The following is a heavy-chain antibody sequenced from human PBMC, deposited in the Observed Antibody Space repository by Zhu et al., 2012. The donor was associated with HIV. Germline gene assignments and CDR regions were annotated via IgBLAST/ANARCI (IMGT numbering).Heavy chain of an antibody. D-gene: IGHD6-13*01. V-gene: IGHV4-39*07. CDR3: ASGGRVAAGTLLGRSTPIKN. Sequence: QVQLQESGPGLVKPSETLSLTCTVSGGSISSSSYYWGWIRQPPGKGLEWIGSIYYSGSTYYNPSLKSRVTISVDTSKNQFSLKLSSVTAADTAVYYCASGGRVAAGTLLGRSTPIKNWGQGALVTVSS. CDR2: IYYSGST. CDR1: GGSISSSSYY. J-gene: IGHJ4*02.